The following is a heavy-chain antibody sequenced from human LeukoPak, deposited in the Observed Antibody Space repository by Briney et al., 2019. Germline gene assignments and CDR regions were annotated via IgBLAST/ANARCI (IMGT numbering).Heavy chain of an antibody. CDR1: GGSFSGYY. D-gene: IGHD6-19*01. CDR2: INHSGST. Sequence: PSETLSLTCAVYGGSFSGYYWSWIRQPPGKGLEWIGEINHSGSTNYNPSLKSRVTISVDTSKNQFSLKLSSVTAADTAVYYCARHGATSGWYYWFDPWGQGTLVTVSS. J-gene: IGHJ5*02. V-gene: IGHV4-34*01. CDR3: ARHGATSGWYYWFDP.